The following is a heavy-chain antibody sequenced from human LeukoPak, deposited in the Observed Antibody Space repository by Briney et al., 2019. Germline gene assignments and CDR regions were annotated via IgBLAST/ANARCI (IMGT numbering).Heavy chain of an antibody. D-gene: IGHD6-13*01. Sequence: GGPLRLSCAASGFTFSSYAMHWVRQAPGKGLEWVAVISYDGSNKYYVDSVKGRFTISRDNSKNTLYLQMDSLRAEDTAVYYCAKGGTWSDYWGQGTLVTVSS. CDR2: ISYDGSNK. CDR3: AKGGTWSDY. V-gene: IGHV3-30*04. CDR1: GFTFSSYA. J-gene: IGHJ4*02.